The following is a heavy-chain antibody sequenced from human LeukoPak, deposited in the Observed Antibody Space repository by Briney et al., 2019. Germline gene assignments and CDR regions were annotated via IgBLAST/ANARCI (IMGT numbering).Heavy chain of an antibody. D-gene: IGHD6-19*01. CDR3: ARDRIAVADPPNWFDP. V-gene: IGHV4-4*07. CDR2: IYTSGST. CDR1: GGSISSYY. Sequence: PSETLSLTYTVSGGSISSYYWSWIRQPAGKGLEWIGRIYTSGSTNYNPSLKSRVTMSVDTSKNQFSLKLSSVTAADTAVYYCARDRIAVADPPNWFDPWGQGTLVTVSS. J-gene: IGHJ5*02.